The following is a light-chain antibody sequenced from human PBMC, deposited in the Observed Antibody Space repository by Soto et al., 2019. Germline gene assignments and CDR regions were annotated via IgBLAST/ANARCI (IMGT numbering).Light chain of an antibody. J-gene: IGKJ1*01. V-gene: IGKV1-5*01. CDR2: GAS. CDR1: QSINNW. Sequence: DIQMTQSPLTLSASVGDRVTITCRASQSINNWLAWYQQKPGKAPKLLLYGASSRDSGVPPRFSGSGYGTDFTLSISSLQPDDFATYDCQQYNRYSGMFGHGNKVEV. CDR3: QQYNRYSGM.